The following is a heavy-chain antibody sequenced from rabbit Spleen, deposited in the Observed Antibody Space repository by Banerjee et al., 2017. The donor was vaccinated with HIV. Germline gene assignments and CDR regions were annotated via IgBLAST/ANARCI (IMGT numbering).Heavy chain of an antibody. J-gene: IGHJ3*01. V-gene: IGHV1S40*01. CDR1: GFSFSSSDY. Sequence: QSLEESGGDLVEPGASLTLTCTASGFSFSSSDYMCWVRQAPGKGLEWIACIYDGSGISTKYASWAKGRFTISKTSSTTVTLQMTSLTAADTATYFCAGSHAGSSYYDLWGQGTLVTVS. CDR3: AGSHAGSSYYDL. CDR2: IYDGSGIST. D-gene: IGHD8-1*01.